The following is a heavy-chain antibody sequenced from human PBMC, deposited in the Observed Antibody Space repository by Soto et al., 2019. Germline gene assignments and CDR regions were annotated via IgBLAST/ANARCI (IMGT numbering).Heavy chain of an antibody. Sequence: QVQLVQSGAEVKKPGASVKVSCKASGYTFTSYDINWVRQATGQGLEWMGWMNPNSGNTGYAQKCQGRVTMTRTTAISTAYMELSSLRSEDTAVYYCARWDTVTTPLYYYGMDVWGQGTTVTVSS. CDR3: ARWDTVTTPLYYYGMDV. J-gene: IGHJ6*02. CDR2: MNPNSGNT. V-gene: IGHV1-8*01. D-gene: IGHD4-17*01. CDR1: GYTFTSYD.